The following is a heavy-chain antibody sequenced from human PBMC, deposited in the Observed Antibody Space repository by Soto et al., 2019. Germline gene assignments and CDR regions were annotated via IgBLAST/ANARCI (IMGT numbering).Heavy chain of an antibody. CDR1: GYTFTGYY. J-gene: IGHJ4*02. CDR3: AGAHCGGDCYSGVDY. Sequence: QVQLVQSGAEVKKPGASVKVSCKASGYTFTGYYMHWVRQAPGQGLEWMGWINPNSGGTNYAQKFQCRVTMXXDXSXXTADMELSRLSSDDTAVYYCAGAHCGGDCYSGVDYWGQGTLVTVSS. CDR2: INPNSGGT. V-gene: IGHV1-2*02. D-gene: IGHD2-21*02.